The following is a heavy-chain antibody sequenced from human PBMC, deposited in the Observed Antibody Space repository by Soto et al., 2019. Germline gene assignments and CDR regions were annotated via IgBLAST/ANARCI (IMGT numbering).Heavy chain of an antibody. CDR1: EVTFSLYP. CDR2: INNSGGYT. CDR3: ARAGYYDSSDHDS. Sequence: PGGSLRLSCAASEVTFSLYPMTWVRQAPGKGLEWVSSINNSGGYTNCADSVKGRFTISRDNSKNTLYLQMNSLRAEDTAVYYCARAGYYDSSDHDSWGPGTLVTVSS. D-gene: IGHD3-22*01. J-gene: IGHJ4*02. V-gene: IGHV3-23*01.